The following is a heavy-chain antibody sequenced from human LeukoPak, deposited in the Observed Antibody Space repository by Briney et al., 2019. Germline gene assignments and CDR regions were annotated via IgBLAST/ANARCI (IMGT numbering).Heavy chain of an antibody. Sequence: GGSLRLSCAASVSGFTFSNAWMSWVRQGPGKGLEWVGRIKRKTDEGTTDYGAPVKGRFTISRDDSKNTLYLQMNSLKTEDTAVYYCTTAFFGCTSTSCYEAYYYYGMDVWGKGTTVTVSS. CDR3: TTAFFGCTSTSCYEAYYYYGMDV. D-gene: IGHD2-2*01. CDR2: IKRKTDEGTT. V-gene: IGHV3-15*01. CDR1: GFTFSNAW. J-gene: IGHJ6*04.